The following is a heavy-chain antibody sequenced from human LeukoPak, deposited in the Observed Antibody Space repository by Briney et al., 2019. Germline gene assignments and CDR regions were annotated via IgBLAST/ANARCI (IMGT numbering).Heavy chain of an antibody. J-gene: IGHJ4*02. V-gene: IGHV3-66*02. CDR3: ARGLGRQQPRFDY. CDR1: GFTVSSNY. CDR2: IYSGCST. Sequence: GGSLRLSCAASGFTVSSNYMSWVRQAPGKGLEWVSVIYSGCSTDYADSVRGRFTISRDNSKNTLYLQMNSLRAEDTVVYYCARGLGRQQPRFDYWGQGNLVTVSS. D-gene: IGHD6-13*01.